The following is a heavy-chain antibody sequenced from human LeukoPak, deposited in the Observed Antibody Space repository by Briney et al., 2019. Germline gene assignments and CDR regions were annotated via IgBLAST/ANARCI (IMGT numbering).Heavy chain of an antibody. CDR2: IYHSGST. J-gene: IGHJ4*02. Sequence: SETLSLTCAVSGGSISSSKWWSWVRQPPGKGLEWIGEIYHSGSTNYNPSLKSRVIISVDKSKSQFSLKLNFVTATDTAVYYCARDRGGYTYSHDYWGQGTLVTVSS. D-gene: IGHD5-18*01. V-gene: IGHV4-4*02. CDR3: ARDRGGYTYSHDY. CDR1: GGSISSSKW.